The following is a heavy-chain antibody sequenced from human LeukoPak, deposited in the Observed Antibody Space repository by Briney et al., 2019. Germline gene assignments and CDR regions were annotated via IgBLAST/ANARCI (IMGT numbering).Heavy chain of an antibody. V-gene: IGHV4-34*01. J-gene: IGHJ4*02. CDR1: GGSFSGYY. D-gene: IGHD2-15*01. CDR2: INHSGST. Sequence: SETLSLTCAVYGGSFSGYYWSWIRQPPRKGLEWIGEINHSGSTNYNPSLKSRVTISVDTSKNQFSLKLSSVTAADTAVYYCARGRVVVAATQVASFDYWGQGTLVTVSS. CDR3: ARGRVVVAATQVASFDY.